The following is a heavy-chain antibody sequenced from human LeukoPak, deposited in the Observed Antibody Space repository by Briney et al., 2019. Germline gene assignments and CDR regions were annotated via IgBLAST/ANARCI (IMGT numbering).Heavy chain of an antibody. CDR1: GYTFTSYG. J-gene: IGHJ5*02. D-gene: IGHD6-13*01. Sequence: ASVKVSCKASGYTFTSYGISWVRQAPGQGLEWMGWISAYNGNTNYAQKLQGRVTMTTDTSTSTACMELSSLRSEDTAVYYCARGIVPSSWYNWFDPWGQGTLVTVSS. CDR2: ISAYNGNT. V-gene: IGHV1-18*01. CDR3: ARGIVPSSWYNWFDP.